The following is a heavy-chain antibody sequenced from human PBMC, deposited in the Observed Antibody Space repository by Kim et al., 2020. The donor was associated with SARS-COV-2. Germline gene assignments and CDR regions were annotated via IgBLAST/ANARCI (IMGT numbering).Heavy chain of an antibody. CDR2: FDPEDGET. CDR3: ATAVPFGTTNYYYGMDV. Sequence: ASVKVSCKVSGYTLTELSMHWVRQAPGKGLEWMGGFDPEDGETIYAQKFQGRVTMTEDTSTDTAYMELSSLRSEDTAVYYCATAVPFGTTNYYYGMDVWGQGTTVTVSS. CDR1: GYTLTELS. D-gene: IGHD1-7*01. V-gene: IGHV1-24*01. J-gene: IGHJ6*02.